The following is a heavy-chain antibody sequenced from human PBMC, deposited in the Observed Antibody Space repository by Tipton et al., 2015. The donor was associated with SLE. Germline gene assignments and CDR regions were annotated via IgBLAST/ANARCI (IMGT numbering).Heavy chain of an antibody. CDR3: ARDQDYYGSGNSDDAFDI. J-gene: IGHJ3*02. V-gene: IGHV1-2*06. CDR2: INPNSGGT. Sequence: QLVQSGAEVKKPGASVKVSCKASGYTFTGYYMHWVRQAPGQGLEWMGRINPNSGGTNYAQKFQGRVTMTRDTSISTAYMELSRLRSDDTAVYYCARDQDYYGSGNSDDAFDIWGQGTMVTVSS. CDR1: GYTFTGYY. D-gene: IGHD3-10*01.